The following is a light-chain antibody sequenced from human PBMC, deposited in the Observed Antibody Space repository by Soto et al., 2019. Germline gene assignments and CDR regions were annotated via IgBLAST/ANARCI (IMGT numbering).Light chain of an antibody. CDR1: QSVGNF. CDR3: QQRNNWPPELT. V-gene: IGKV3-11*01. CDR2: AS. Sequence: IVLTQSPATLSLSPGERATLSCRASQSVGNFLAWYQQKFGQAPRLLIYASKRATGIPARFNGSGSGTDFTLTISSLEPEDFAVYYCQQRNNWPPELTFGGGTRVEIK. J-gene: IGKJ4*01.